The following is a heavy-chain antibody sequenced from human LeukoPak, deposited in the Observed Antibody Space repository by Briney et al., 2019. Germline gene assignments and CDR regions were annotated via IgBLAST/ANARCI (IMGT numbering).Heavy chain of an antibody. Sequence: SETLSLTCTVSGGSISSYYWSWIRQPPGKGLEWIGYVFHSGSTNYNPSLKSRVTISVDTSKNQFSLKLTSVTAADTAVYYCARANYHYDGSGYSLFDYWGQGTLVTVSS. V-gene: IGHV4-59*08. J-gene: IGHJ4*02. CDR2: VFHSGST. D-gene: IGHD3-22*01. CDR1: GGSISSYY. CDR3: ARANYHYDGSGYSLFDY.